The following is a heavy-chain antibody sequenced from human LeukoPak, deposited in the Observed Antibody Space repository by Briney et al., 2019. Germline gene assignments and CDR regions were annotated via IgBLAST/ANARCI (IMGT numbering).Heavy chain of an antibody. CDR1: GFTFSSYW. Sequence: GGSLRLSCAASGFTFSSYWMHWVRQAPGKGLVWVSRINSDGSSTNYADSVKGRFTISRDNAKNTLYLQMNSLRAEDTAVYYCARVEDGHSIDYWGQGTLVTVSS. V-gene: IGHV3-74*01. J-gene: IGHJ4*02. D-gene: IGHD5-24*01. CDR2: INSDGSST. CDR3: ARVEDGHSIDY.